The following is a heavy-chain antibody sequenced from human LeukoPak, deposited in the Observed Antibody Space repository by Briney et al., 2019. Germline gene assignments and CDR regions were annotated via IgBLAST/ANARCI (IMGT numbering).Heavy chain of an antibody. D-gene: IGHD3-10*01. Sequence: GGSLRLSCAASGFTFSSFWMSWVRQAPGKGLEWVANIKQDGSEKYYVGSVKGRFTISRDNAKNSLYLQMNSLRAEDTAVYYCARVTIIKAVEAFDIWGQGTMVTVSS. J-gene: IGHJ3*02. CDR1: GFTFSSFW. V-gene: IGHV3-7*01. CDR2: IKQDGSEK. CDR3: ARVTIIKAVEAFDI.